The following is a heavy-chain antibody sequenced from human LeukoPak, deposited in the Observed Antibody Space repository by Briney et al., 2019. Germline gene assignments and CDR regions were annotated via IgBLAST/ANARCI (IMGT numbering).Heavy chain of an antibody. D-gene: IGHD5-12*01. V-gene: IGHV3-49*04. CDR1: GFTFDDYG. CDR3: TRVGWLRVGGFDY. Sequence: PGGSLRLSCAASGFTFDDYGMSWVRQAPGKGLEWVGFIRSKAYGGTTEYAASVKGRFTISRDDSKSIAYLQMNSLKTEDTAVYYCTRVGWLRVGGFDYWGQGTLVTVSS. CDR2: IRSKAYGGTT. J-gene: IGHJ4*02.